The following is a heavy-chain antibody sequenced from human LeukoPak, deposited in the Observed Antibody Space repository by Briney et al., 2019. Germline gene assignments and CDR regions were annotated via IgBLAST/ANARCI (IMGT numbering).Heavy chain of an antibody. CDR3: VKDVLLWFGDSGTRAGDY. D-gene: IGHD3-10*01. CDR1: GFTFSSYA. V-gene: IGHV3-64D*09. J-gene: IGHJ4*02. CDR2: ISSNGGST. Sequence: GGSLRLSCSASGFTFSSYAMHWVRQAPGKGLEYVSAISSNGGSTYYADSVKGRFTISRDNSKISLYLQMSSLRAEDTAVYYCVKDVLLWFGDSGTRAGDYWGQGTLVTVSS.